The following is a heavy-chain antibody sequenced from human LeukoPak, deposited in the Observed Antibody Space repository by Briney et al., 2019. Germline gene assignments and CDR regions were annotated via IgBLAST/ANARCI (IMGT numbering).Heavy chain of an antibody. D-gene: IGHD2-2*01. CDR1: GFTISSYW. CDR2: IKPDGSEE. J-gene: IGHJ4*02. V-gene: IGHV3-7*01. Sequence: GGSLRLSCAASGFTISSYWMTWVRQAPGKGLEWVANIKPDGSEEYYVDSVKGRFTISRDNAKNSLYLQLNSLRAEDTAVYYCASQPSVVDLDYWGQGTLVTVSS. CDR3: ASQPSVVDLDY.